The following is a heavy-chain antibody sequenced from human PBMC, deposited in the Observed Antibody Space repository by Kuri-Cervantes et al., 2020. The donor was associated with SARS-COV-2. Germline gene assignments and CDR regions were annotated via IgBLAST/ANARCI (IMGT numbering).Heavy chain of an antibody. CDR2: IYSGGST. CDR3: ASGPGILWFGDDY. V-gene: IGHV3-53*01. CDR1: GGSISSSSNY. Sequence: GGSLRLSCTVSGGSISSSSNYMSWVRQAPGKGLEWVSVIYSGGSTYYADSVKGRFTISRDNSKNTLYLQMNSLRAEDTAVYYCASGPGILWFGDDYWGQGTLVTVSS. D-gene: IGHD3-10*01. J-gene: IGHJ4*02.